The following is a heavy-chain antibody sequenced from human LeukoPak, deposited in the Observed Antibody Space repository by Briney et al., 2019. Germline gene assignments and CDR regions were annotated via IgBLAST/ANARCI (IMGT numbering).Heavy chain of an antibody. CDR3: TTVAGGYYSGGSCYSGDAFDI. CDR1: GFTLSNAW. D-gene: IGHD2-15*01. Sequence: GGSLRLLCAASGFTLSNAWMSWVRQAPGKGLEWVGRIKSKTDGGTTDYAAPVKGRFTISRDDSKNTLYLQMNSLKTEDTAVYYCTTVAGGYYSGGSCYSGDAFDIWGQGTMVTVSS. V-gene: IGHV3-15*01. CDR2: IKSKTDGGTT. J-gene: IGHJ3*02.